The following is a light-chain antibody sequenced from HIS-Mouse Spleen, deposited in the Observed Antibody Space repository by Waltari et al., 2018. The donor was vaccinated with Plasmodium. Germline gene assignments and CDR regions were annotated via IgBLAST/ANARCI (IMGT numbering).Light chain of an antibody. J-gene: IGKJ4*01. V-gene: IGKV1-39*01. CDR3: QQSYSTPGT. CDR1: QSISSY. Sequence: DIQMTQSPSSLSASVGDRVTITCRASQSISSYLNWYQQKPGKAPKLLIYAASSLQSGVPSRFSCSGSWTDFTLTISSLQPEDFATYYCQQSYSTPGTFGGGTKVEIK. CDR2: AAS.